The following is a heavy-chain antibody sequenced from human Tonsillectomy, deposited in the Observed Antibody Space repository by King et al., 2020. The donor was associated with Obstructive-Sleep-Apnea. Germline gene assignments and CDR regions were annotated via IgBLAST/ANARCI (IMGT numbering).Heavy chain of an antibody. Sequence: QVQLVESGAEVKKPGSSVKVSCKASGGTFSSYVISWVRQAPGQGLEWMGGIIPMLGLGNYAQKFQDRVTITADKSTSTAYMELSSLRSNDTAVYYCARGLGELPTHSFDYWGQGTLVTVSS. CDR2: IIPMLGLG. V-gene: IGHV1-69*09. CDR3: ARGLGELPTHSFDY. D-gene: IGHD3-16*01. CDR1: GGTFSSYV. J-gene: IGHJ4*02.